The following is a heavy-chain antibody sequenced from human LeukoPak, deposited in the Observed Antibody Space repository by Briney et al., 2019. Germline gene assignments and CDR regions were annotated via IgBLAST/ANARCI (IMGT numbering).Heavy chain of an antibody. D-gene: IGHD4-11*01. CDR3: ARVRYSNYQYYFDY. Sequence: ASVRVSCKASGGTFSSYAISWVRQAPGQGLEWMGGIIPIFGTANYAQKFQGRVTITADESTSTAYMELSSLRSEDTAVYYCARVRYSNYQYYFDYWGQGTLVSVSS. CDR1: GGTFSSYA. CDR2: IIPIFGTA. V-gene: IGHV1-69*13. J-gene: IGHJ4*02.